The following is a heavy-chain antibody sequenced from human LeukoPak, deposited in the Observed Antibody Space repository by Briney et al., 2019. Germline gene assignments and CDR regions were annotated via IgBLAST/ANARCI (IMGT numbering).Heavy chain of an antibody. J-gene: IGHJ5*01. CDR1: GFSFDDYA. Sequence: GGSLRLSCAASGFSFDDYAMHWVRQAPGKGLEWVSLLTWDGGRTYYAGSVKGRFTISRDNSKNTLYLQMNSLRTEDTALYYCARTPQKYCGSTSCFNWFDSWGQGTLVTVSS. V-gene: IGHV3-43*01. CDR2: LTWDGGRT. D-gene: IGHD2-2*01. CDR3: ARTPQKYCGSTSCFNWFDS.